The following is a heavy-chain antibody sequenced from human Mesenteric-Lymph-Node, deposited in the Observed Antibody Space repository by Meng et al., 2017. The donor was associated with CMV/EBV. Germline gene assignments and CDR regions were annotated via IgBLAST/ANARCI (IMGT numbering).Heavy chain of an antibody. Sequence: QVQLHQGGPVLLNPSETLSVTCAVYGGSFSGYYWNWIRQSPEKGLEWIGEINHSGSTTYNPSFTSRIIISVDTSTNQISLNMSSVTAADTAVYYCARGSSYDILTGYFDYWGQGALVTVSS. CDR2: INHSGST. J-gene: IGHJ4*02. D-gene: IGHD3-9*01. V-gene: IGHV4-34*01. CDR1: GGSFSGYY. CDR3: ARGSSYDILTGYFDY.